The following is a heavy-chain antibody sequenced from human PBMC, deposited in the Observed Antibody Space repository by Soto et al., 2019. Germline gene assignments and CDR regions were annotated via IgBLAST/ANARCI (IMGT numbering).Heavy chain of an antibody. Sequence: PGESLKISCEGSGFSFSKYTVGWVRQMPGKGLEWMGIIYPGDSDTRYSPSFQGQVTISADKSISTAYLQWSSLKASDTAMYYCARWIAATGWNAFDIWGQGTMVTVSS. CDR2: IYPGDSDT. CDR3: ARWIAATGWNAFDI. J-gene: IGHJ3*02. D-gene: IGHD2-15*01. CDR1: GFSFSKYT. V-gene: IGHV5-51*01.